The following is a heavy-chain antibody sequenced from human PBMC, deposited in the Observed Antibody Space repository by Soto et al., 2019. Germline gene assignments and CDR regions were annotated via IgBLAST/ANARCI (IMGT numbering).Heavy chain of an antibody. D-gene: IGHD3-16*02. CDR2: MNPNSGNT. CDR1: GYTFTSYD. V-gene: IGHV1-8*01. Sequence: ASVKVSCKASGYTFTSYDINWVRQATGQGLEWMGWMNPNSGNTGYAQKFQGRVTMTRNTSISTAYMELSSLRSEDTAVYYCARGPTGSYDYIWGSYRYGAFYILGQGTMVPVS. J-gene: IGHJ3*02. CDR3: ARGPTGSYDYIWGSYRYGAFYI.